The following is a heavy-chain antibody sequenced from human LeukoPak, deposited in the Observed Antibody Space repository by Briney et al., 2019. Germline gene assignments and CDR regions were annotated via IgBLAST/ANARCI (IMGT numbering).Heavy chain of an antibody. J-gene: IGHJ3*02. CDR3: ARFNGAFDI. Sequence: PSETLSLTCAVYGGSFSGYYWSWIRQPPGKGLEWIGEINHSGSTNYNPSLESRATISVDTSKNQFSLKLSSVTAADTAVYYCARFNGAFDIWGQGTMVTVSS. V-gene: IGHV4-34*01. CDR2: INHSGST. CDR1: GGSFSGYY. D-gene: IGHD2-8*01.